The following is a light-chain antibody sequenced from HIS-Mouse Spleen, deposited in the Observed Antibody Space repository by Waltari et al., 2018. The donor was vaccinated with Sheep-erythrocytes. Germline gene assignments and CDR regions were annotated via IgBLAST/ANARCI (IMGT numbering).Light chain of an antibody. Sequence: SYELTQPPSVSVSPGQTASITCSGDKLGDKYACWYQQKPGQSPVLVIYQVSKRPSGPPERFSGSNSGNTATLTISGTQAMDEADYDCCSYAGSYNHVFATGTKVTVL. CDR2: QVS. J-gene: IGLJ1*01. CDR3: CSYAGSYNHV. CDR1: KLGDKY. V-gene: IGLV3-1*01.